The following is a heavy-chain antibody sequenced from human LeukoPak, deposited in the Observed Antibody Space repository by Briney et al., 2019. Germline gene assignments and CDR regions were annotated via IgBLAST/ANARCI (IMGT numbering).Heavy chain of an antibody. J-gene: IGHJ5*02. Sequence: SQTLSLTCTVSGGSISCGSYYWSWIRQPAGKGLEWIGRIYTSGSTNYNPSLKSRVTISVDTSKNQFSLKLSSVTAADTAVYYCATYKLDTAMVRVGWFDPWGQGTLVTVSS. D-gene: IGHD5-18*01. CDR1: GGSISCGSYY. CDR3: ATYKLDTAMVRVGWFDP. CDR2: IYTSGST. V-gene: IGHV4-61*02.